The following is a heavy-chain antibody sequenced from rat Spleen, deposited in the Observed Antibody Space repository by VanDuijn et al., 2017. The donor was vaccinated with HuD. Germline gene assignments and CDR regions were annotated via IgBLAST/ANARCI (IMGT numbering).Heavy chain of an antibody. Sequence: EVQLVESGGGLVQPGRSLKLSCVASGFTFNNYWMSWIRQAPGKGLEWVASITNTGGSTYYRDSVKGRFTISRDNPTSTLYLQMDSLRSEDTATYYCATHGVPWYYFDYWGQGVMVTVSS. J-gene: IGHJ2*01. CDR2: ITNTGGST. D-gene: IGHD1-7*01. CDR1: GFTFNNYW. V-gene: IGHV5-31*01. CDR3: ATHGVPWYYFDY.